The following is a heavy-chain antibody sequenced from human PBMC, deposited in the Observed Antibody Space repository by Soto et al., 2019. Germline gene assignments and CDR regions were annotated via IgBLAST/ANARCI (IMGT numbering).Heavy chain of an antibody. D-gene: IGHD3-3*01. CDR2: INPATGAA. CDR1: GYPVTAYY. J-gene: IGHJ3*02. V-gene: IGHV1-2*02. CDR3: ARGGGVGVAGSAAFDM. Sequence: QLHLVQSGAVVKKPGASVTVSCSASGYPVTAYYMHWVRQAPGRGLEWMGGINPATGAAKYTQTFQGRGPLARDTSKSTVFKEPSRLTSEDTAVFYCARGGGVGVAGSAAFDMWGQGTLVTVSS.